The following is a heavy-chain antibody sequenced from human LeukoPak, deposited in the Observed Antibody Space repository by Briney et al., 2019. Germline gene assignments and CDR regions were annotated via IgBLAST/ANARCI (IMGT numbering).Heavy chain of an antibody. V-gene: IGHV3-33*01. CDR2: IWYDASNK. J-gene: IGHJ5*02. CDR3: ARDLGSSDKTGGWFDP. D-gene: IGHD6-13*01. CDR1: QFTFSSYG. Sequence: PGGSLRLSCAASQFTFSSYGMHWVRQAPGKGLEWVAGIWYDASNKYYADSVKGRFTISRDNSKNTLHLQMNSLRAEDTAVYYCARDLGSSDKTGGWFDPWGQGTLVTVSS.